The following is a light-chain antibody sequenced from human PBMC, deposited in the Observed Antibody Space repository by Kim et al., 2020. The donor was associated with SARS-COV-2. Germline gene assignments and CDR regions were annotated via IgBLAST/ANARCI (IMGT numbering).Light chain of an antibody. Sequence: SASVGDTVTITCRASQSISSWLAWYQQKPGKAPKRLIYKASSLESGVPSRFSGSGAGTEFTLTISSMQPDDFATYYCQQYNSYLYTFGQGTKLEI. J-gene: IGKJ2*01. CDR1: QSISSW. V-gene: IGKV1-5*03. CDR2: KAS. CDR3: QQYNSYLYT.